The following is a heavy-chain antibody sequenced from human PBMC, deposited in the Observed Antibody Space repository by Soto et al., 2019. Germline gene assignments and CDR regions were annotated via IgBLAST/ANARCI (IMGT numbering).Heavy chain of an antibody. J-gene: IGHJ4*02. V-gene: IGHV3-23*01. D-gene: IGHD3-10*01. CDR1: GCTFSSYA. CDR3: AKSIYYGSGSYYNPTDY. CDR2: ISGSGGST. Sequence: GGSLRLSCAASGCTFSSYAMSWVRQAPGKGLEWVSAISGSGGSTYYADSVKGRFTISRDNSKNTLYLQMNSLRAEDTAVYYCAKSIYYGSGSYYNPTDYWGQGTLVTVSS.